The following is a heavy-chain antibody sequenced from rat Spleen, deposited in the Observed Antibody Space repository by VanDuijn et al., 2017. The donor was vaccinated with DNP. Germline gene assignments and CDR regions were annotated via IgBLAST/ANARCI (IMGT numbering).Heavy chain of an antibody. CDR3: ARESTAFVLDS. J-gene: IGHJ4*01. V-gene: IGHV2-43*01. Sequence: QVQLRESGPGLVQPSQTLSLTCTVSGFSLTSYHVSWVRQPPGKGLEWMGVIWTGGGTAYNSLLRSRLSITRDPSKSQVFLKRNRLQAEDTATYYCARESTAFVLDSGGQGASVTVSS. CDR1: GFSLTSYH. CDR2: IWTGGGT.